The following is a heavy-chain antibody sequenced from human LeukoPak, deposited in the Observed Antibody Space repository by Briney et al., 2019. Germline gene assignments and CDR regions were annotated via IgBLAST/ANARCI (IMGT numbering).Heavy chain of an antibody. Sequence: GGSLRLSCAASEFTFSSYGMHWVRQAPGKGLEWVAFIRYDGSNKYYADSVKGRFTISRDNSKNTLYLQMNSLRAEDTAVYYCARGEPPLRYFDWLSIDYWGQGTLVTVSS. J-gene: IGHJ4*02. V-gene: IGHV3-30*02. CDR3: ARGEPPLRYFDWLSIDY. CDR1: EFTFSSYG. CDR2: IRYDGSNK. D-gene: IGHD3-9*01.